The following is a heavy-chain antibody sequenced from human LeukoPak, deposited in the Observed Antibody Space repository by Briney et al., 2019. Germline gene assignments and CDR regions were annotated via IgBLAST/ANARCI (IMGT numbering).Heavy chain of an antibody. J-gene: IGHJ4*02. CDR3: ARASSSWYDMYYFDY. CDR2: IYTSGST. Sequence: SETLSLTCTVSGGSISSGSYYWSWIRQPAGKGLEWIGRIYTSGSTNYNPSLKSRVTISVGTSKNQFSLKLSSVTAADTAVYYCARASSSWYDMYYFDYWGQGTLVTVSS. CDR1: GGSISSGSYY. D-gene: IGHD6-13*01. V-gene: IGHV4-61*02.